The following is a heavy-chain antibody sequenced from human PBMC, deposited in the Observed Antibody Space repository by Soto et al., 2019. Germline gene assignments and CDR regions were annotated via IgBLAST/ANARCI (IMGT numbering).Heavy chain of an antibody. J-gene: IGHJ4*02. D-gene: IGHD4-4*01. V-gene: IGHV4-34*01. CDR1: WGSPNDYK. Sequence: YWGSPNDYKRSWIRKPPGKGLEWIGEINHSGSTNYNPSLKSRVTISVDTSKNQFSLKLSSVTAADTVVYFCARFYLHYSNSALEFRAQGPLASGTS. CDR3: ARFYLHYSNSALEF. CDR2: INHSGST.